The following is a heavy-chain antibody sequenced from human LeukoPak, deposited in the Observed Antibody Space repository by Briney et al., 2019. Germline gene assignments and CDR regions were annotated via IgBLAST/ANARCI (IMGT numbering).Heavy chain of an antibody. CDR1: GGSINSHY. J-gene: IGHJ4*02. CDR2: IYYTGSA. CDR3: ARGRLSGSSHFDS. Sequence: SETLSLTCTVSGGSINSHYGNWVRQPQGKVLEWIGYIYYTGSATYNPSLSSRVTVSVDTSNNQFSLKLTSVTAADTAVYYCARGRLSGSSHFDSWGQGTLVTVSS. V-gene: IGHV4-59*11. D-gene: IGHD6-13*01.